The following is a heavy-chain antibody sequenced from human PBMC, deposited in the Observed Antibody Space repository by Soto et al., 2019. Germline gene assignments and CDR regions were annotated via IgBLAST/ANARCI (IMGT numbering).Heavy chain of an antibody. CDR3: ARGAGSAYYVDS. J-gene: IGHJ4*02. Sequence: EVQLAESGGGLVQPGGSLRLSCAASGFTFSSYWMHWVRQAPGKGLVWVSRINFYGSTTNYADFVKGQFTISRDNAKNTVYLQMNSLRAEDTAVYFCARGAGSAYYVDSWGQGTLVTVSS. CDR1: GFTFSSYW. D-gene: IGHD3-22*01. V-gene: IGHV3-74*01. CDR2: INFYGSTT.